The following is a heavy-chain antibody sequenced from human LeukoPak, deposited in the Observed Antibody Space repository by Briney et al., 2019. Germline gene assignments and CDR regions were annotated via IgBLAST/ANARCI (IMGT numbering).Heavy chain of an antibody. V-gene: IGHV3-30*03. Sequence: GGSLRLSCAASGFTFSSYGMHWVRQAPGKGLEWVAVISYDGSNKYYADSVKGRFTISRDNSKNTLYLQMNSLRAEDTAVYYCARDRYSSGWYGVFDYWGQGTLVTVSS. CDR2: ISYDGSNK. CDR1: GFTFSSYG. J-gene: IGHJ4*02. CDR3: ARDRYSSGWYGVFDY. D-gene: IGHD6-19*01.